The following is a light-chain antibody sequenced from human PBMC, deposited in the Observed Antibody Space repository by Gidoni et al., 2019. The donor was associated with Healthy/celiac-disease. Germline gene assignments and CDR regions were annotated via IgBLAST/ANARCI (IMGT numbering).Light chain of an antibody. CDR2: GAS. Sequence: EIVMTQSPATLSVSPGERATLSCRASQSVSSNLAWYQQKPGQAPRLLIYGASTRATGIPARFSGSGSGTEFTLTLRSLQSEDFAVYYCQQYNNWGTFGQGTKVEIK. V-gene: IGKV3-15*01. CDR3: QQYNNWGT. CDR1: QSVSSN. J-gene: IGKJ1*01.